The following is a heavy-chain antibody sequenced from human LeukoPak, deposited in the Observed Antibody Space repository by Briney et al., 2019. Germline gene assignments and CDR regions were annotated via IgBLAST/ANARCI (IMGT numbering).Heavy chain of an antibody. V-gene: IGHV3-30*02. J-gene: IGHJ5*02. CDR2: IRYDGSNK. D-gene: IGHD6-25*01. Sequence: QPGGSLRLSCAASGFTFSSYGMRLVRHAPGKGLEWVAFIRYDGSNKYYADSVKGRFTISRDNSKNTLYLQMNSLRAEDTAVYYCAKEAASPPEDWFDPWGQGTLVTVSS. CDR1: GFTFSSYG. CDR3: AKEAASPPEDWFDP.